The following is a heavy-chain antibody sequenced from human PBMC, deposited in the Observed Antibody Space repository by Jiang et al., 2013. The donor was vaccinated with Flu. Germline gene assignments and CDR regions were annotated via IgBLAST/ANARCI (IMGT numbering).Heavy chain of an antibody. CDR2: IYYSGST. Sequence: GGYYWSWIRQXPGKGLEWIGYIYYSGSTYYNPSLKSRVTISVDTSKNQFSLKLSSVTAADTAVYYCARDASHPFDYSNSLFYYGMDVWGQGTTVTVSS. J-gene: IGHJ6*02. CDR1: GGYY. D-gene: IGHD4-11*01. V-gene: IGHV4-31*02. CDR3: ARDASHPFDYSNSLFYYGMDV.